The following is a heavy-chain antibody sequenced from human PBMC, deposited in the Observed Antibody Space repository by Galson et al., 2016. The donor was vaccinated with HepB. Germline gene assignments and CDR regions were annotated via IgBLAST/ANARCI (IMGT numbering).Heavy chain of an antibody. D-gene: IGHD2-15*01. CDR3: AKDGGYCSDATCYYRNS. J-gene: IGHJ4*02. V-gene: IGHV3-23*01. CDR1: GFASRTYS. CDR2: ITGSGGWI. Sequence: SLRLSCAASGFASRTYSMNWVRQTPGKGLEWVSTITGSGGWIRYEDSVKGRLIPSRDNSKNTLYLQLNSLRAEDTAVYYCAKDGGYCSDATCYYRNSWGQGTLVTVSS.